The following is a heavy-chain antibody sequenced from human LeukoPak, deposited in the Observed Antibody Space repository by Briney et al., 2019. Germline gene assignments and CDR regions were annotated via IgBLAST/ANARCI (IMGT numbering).Heavy chain of an antibody. CDR2: ISNGNT. Sequence: PGGSLRLSCAASGFPFSRHAMSWVRQPPGKGLEWVSAISNGNTYYADSVRGRFTISRDDSKNTVYLQMNSLRDEDTALYYCVREAGYCASVCLKSNWFDPWGQGTRVTVSS. CDR1: GFPFSRHA. CDR3: VREAGYCASVCLKSNWFDP. V-gene: IGHV3-23*01. D-gene: IGHD2-21*02. J-gene: IGHJ5*02.